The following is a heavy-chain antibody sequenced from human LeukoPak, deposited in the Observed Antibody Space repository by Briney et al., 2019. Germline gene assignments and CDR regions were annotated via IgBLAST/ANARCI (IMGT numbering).Heavy chain of an antibody. V-gene: IGHV3-21*01. CDR2: ISSSSSSYI. Sequence: GGSLRLSCAASGFTFSSYSMNWVRQAPGKGLEWVSSISSSSSSYIYYADSVKGRFTISRDNAKNSLYLQMNSLRAEDTAVYYCAGSEGQQAYGMDAWGQGTTVTVSS. J-gene: IGHJ6*02. D-gene: IGHD6-13*01. CDR3: AGSEGQQAYGMDA. CDR1: GFTFSSYS.